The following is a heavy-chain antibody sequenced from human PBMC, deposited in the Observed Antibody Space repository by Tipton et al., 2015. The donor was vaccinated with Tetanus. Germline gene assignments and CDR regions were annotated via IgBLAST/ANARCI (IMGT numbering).Heavy chain of an antibody. D-gene: IGHD3-16*01. V-gene: IGHV4-59*08. CDR1: GGSISSYY. Sequence: LRLSCTVSGGSISSYYWSWIRQPPGKGLEWIGYIYCSGGTNYNPSLKSRVTILVDTSKNQFSLKLSSVTAADTAVYYCARQITAADAFDTWGQGTMVTVSS. CDR3: ARQITAADAFDT. CDR2: IYCSGGT. J-gene: IGHJ3*02.